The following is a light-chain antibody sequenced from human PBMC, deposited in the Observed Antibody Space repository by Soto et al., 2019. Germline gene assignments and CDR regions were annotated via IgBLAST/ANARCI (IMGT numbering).Light chain of an antibody. CDR3: QQGNA. Sequence: ELVLTQSPGALSLSPGERATLSCRASRSVSSNYLVWYQQKPGQAPRLLIFGPSSRAAGIPDRFSASGSGSDFTLTISRLEPEDFAVYYCQQGNAFGQGTKLEI. J-gene: IGKJ2*01. V-gene: IGKV3-20*01. CDR1: RSVSSNY. CDR2: GPS.